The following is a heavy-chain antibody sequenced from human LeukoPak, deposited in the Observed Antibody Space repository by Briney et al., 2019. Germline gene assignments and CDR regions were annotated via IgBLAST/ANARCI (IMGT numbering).Heavy chain of an antibody. CDR3: ARGDYYDSSGYVDAFDI. CDR1: GDSISSGGYY. J-gene: IGHJ3*02. Sequence: SETLSLTCTVSGDSISSGGYYWSWIRQHPGKGLEWIGYIYYSGSTYYNPSLKSRVTISVDTSKNQFSLKLSSVTAADTAVYYCARGDYYDSSGYVDAFDIWGQGTMVTVSS. V-gene: IGHV4-31*03. D-gene: IGHD3-22*01. CDR2: IYYSGST.